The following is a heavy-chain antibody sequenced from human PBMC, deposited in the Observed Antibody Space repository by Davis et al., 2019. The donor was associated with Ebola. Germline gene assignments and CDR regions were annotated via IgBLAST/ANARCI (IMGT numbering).Heavy chain of an antibody. J-gene: IGHJ6*03. Sequence: ASVKVSCKASGYTFTGYYMHWVRQAPGQGLEWMGWINPNSGGTNYAQKLQGRVTMTTDTSTSTAYMELRSLRSDDTAVYYCARATVQWELFPHYYYYYYMDVWGKGTTVTVSS. D-gene: IGHD1-26*01. CDR2: INPNSGGT. CDR3: ARATVQWELFPHYYYYYYMDV. CDR1: GYTFTGYY. V-gene: IGHV1-2*02.